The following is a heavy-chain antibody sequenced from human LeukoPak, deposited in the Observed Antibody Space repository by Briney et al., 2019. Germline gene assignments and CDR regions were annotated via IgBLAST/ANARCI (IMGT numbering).Heavy chain of an antibody. Sequence: SETLSLTCAVSGGSISSSSYYWDWIRQPPGKGLEWIASIYYSGSTYYNPSLKSRVTISVDTSKNQFSLKLSSVTAADTAVYYCARQTGSGLFILPGGQGTLVTVSS. CDR3: ARQTGSGLFILP. CDR2: IYYSGST. CDR1: GGSISSSSYY. J-gene: IGHJ4*02. D-gene: IGHD3/OR15-3a*01. V-gene: IGHV4-39*01.